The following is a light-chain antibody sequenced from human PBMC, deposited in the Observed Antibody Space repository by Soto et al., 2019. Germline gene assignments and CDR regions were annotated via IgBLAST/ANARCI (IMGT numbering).Light chain of an antibody. V-gene: IGKV1-33*01. CDR2: DAS. CDR3: QPCEFPPT. Sequence: DIQMTQSPSSVSASVGDSVTITCRASQNVINWLAWYQQKLLEAPQLLIYDASNLEAGVPSRFMGSGSGTDFIFTISLLQPEDIASYYCQPCEFPPTFAQGTRLEIK. J-gene: IGKJ5*01. CDR1: QNVINW.